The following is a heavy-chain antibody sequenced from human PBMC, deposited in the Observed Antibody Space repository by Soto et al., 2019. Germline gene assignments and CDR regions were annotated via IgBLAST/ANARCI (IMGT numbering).Heavy chain of an antibody. CDR3: ARLGAGDLDAFDI. CDR1: GFSFSSYW. CDR2: IKQDGSEK. J-gene: IGHJ3*02. V-gene: IGHV3-7*03. D-gene: IGHD3-10*01. Sequence: PGGSLRLSWAASGFSFSSYWMSWVRQAPGKGLEWVANIKQDGSEKYYVDSVKGRFTISRDNAKNSLYLQMNSLRAEETAVYYCARLGAGDLDAFDIWGQGTMVTVSS.